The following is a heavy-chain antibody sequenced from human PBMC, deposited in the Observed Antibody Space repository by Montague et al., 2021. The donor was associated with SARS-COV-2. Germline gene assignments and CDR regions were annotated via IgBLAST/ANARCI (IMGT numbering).Heavy chain of an antibody. J-gene: IGHJ3*02. V-gene: IGHV3-33*01. CDR1: GFTFSDYG. CDR3: ARDTSGYYRGVNAFDI. Sequence: SLRLSCAASGFTFSDYGMHWVRQAPGKGLEWVAVIWYFGTYKEYVDSVKGRFTVSRDNSNSTLYLQMNDLRAEDTALYYRARDTSGYYRGVNAFDIWGQGTMVSVSS. D-gene: IGHD3-22*01. CDR2: IWYFGTYK.